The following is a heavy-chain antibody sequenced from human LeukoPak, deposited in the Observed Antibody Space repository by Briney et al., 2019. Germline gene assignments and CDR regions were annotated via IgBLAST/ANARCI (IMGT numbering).Heavy chain of an antibody. CDR1: GFIVSSHY. V-gene: IGHV3-53*01. J-gene: IGHJ4*02. CDR3: ASGDWARSVFDY. CDR2: IHGDGTT. D-gene: IGHD2-21*02. Sequence: GGSLRLSCTASGFIVSSHYMSWVRQAPGKGLEWVSLIHGDGTTYYSDSVRGRFTISRDNSKNTVFLQMNSLRAEDTAVYYCASGDWARSVFDYWVQGTLLTVSS.